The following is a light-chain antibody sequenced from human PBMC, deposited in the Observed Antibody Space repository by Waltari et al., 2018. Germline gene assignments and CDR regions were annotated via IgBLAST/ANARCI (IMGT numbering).Light chain of an antibody. CDR1: QGISRH. CDR3: QKLDNYPPPT. V-gene: IGKV1-9*01. J-gene: IGKJ5*01. CDR2: DLS. Sequence: DFQLTQSPSFLSASVGDRVTITCRASQGISRHLAWYQQKPGEAPKLLIYDLSTLQSGVPSRFSGSGFGTAFTLTISSLQPEDSATYYCQKLDNYPPPTFGQGTRLEI.